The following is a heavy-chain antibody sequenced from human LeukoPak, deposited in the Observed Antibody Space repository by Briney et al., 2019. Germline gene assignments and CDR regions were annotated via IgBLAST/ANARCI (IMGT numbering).Heavy chain of an antibody. CDR3: AREAAKSSSSTSYANYYYYMDV. D-gene: IGHD2-2*01. CDR1: GYTFTSYD. CDR2: MNPNSGNT. Sequence: ASVKVSCKASGYTFTSYDINWVRQATGQGLEWMGWMNPNSGNTGYAQKFQGRVTMTRNTSISTAYMELSSLRSEDTAVYYCAREAAKSSSSTSYANYYYYMDVWGKGTTVTVSS. V-gene: IGHV1-8*01. J-gene: IGHJ6*03.